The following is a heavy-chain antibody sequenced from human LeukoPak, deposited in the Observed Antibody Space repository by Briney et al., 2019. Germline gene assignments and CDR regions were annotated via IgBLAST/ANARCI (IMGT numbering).Heavy chain of an antibody. CDR2: INPDTGDK. J-gene: IGHJ4*02. Sequence: ASVTVSFTSSGYTFTNYHINWVRHASGQGLEWMTWINPDTGDKGYARKFQDRVTITTDTSISTAYMELSSLSSEDTAVYFCARTTSMTASGYDYWGQGTLVTVSS. V-gene: IGHV1-8*03. D-gene: IGHD2-21*02. CDR1: GYTFTNYH. CDR3: ARTTSMTASGYDY.